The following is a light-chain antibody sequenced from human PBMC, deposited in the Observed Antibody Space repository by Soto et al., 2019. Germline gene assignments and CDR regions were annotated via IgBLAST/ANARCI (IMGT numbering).Light chain of an antibody. CDR2: DAS. CDR1: QSVSRY. J-gene: IGKJ5*01. V-gene: IGKV3-11*01. CDR3: QQRDNWPPIT. Sequence: EIVLTQSPATLSLSPGERATLSCRASQSVSRYLAWYQQKPGQAPRLLIYDASNRATGIPPRFSGSGSGTDFTLTISSLEPEDFAVYYCQQRDNWPPITFGQGTRLEIK.